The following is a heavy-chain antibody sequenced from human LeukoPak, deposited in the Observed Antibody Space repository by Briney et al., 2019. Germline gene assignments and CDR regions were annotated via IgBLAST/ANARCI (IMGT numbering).Heavy chain of an antibody. V-gene: IGHV1-2*02. CDR3: ARRGWGKSIDMVRGMFYYYYMDV. CDR1: GFNFIGYY. Sequence: GASVTVSCKASGFNFIGYYMIWVRQAPGQGLEWMGWINSNNGDTHYAQNFQGRVTMTRDTSISTAYMELSRLRSDDTAVYYCARRGWGKSIDMVRGMFYYYYMDVWGKGTTVIVSS. J-gene: IGHJ6*03. D-gene: IGHD3-10*01. CDR2: INSNNGDT.